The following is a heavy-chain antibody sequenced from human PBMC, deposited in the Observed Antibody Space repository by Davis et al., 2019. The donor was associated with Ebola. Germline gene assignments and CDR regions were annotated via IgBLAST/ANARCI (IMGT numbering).Heavy chain of an antibody. CDR3: VPGTWI. CDR2: ISSSGDTI. J-gene: IGHJ4*02. D-gene: IGHD5-12*01. CDR1: GFTFSSYE. V-gene: IGHV3-48*03. Sequence: GESLKISCAASGFTFSSYEMNWVRQAPGKGLEWISYISSSGDTISYADSVKGRFTISRDNAQKSLYLQMSSLRAEDTAVYYCVPGTWIRGQGSLVTVSS.